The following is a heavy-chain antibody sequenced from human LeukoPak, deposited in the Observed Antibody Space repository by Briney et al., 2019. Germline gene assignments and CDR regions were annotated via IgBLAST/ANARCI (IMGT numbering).Heavy chain of an antibody. CDR2: INSDGSST. D-gene: IGHD2-2*01. CDR3: ARAKGYCSSTSCYTNWFDP. CDR1: GFTFSSHW. Sequence: GGSLRLSCAASGFTFSSHWMHWVRQAPGKGLVWVSRINSDGSSTSYADSVKGRFTISRDNAKNTLYLQMNSLRAEDTAVYYCARAKGYCSSTSCYTNWFDPWGQGTLVTVSS. V-gene: IGHV3-74*01. J-gene: IGHJ5*02.